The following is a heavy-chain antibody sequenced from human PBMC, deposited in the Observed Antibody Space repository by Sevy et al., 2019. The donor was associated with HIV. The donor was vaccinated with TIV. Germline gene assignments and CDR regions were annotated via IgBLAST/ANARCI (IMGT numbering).Heavy chain of an antibody. CDR2: ISYDGSNK. D-gene: IGHD3-10*01. Sequence: GGSLRLSCAASGFSFSSYGMHWVRQAPGKGLEWVAVISYDGSNKYYADSVKGRFTISRDNSKNTLYLQMNSLRAEDTAEYYCAKDGGGSGYYYYGMDVWGQWTTVTVSS. CDR1: GFSFSSYG. J-gene: IGHJ6*02. CDR3: AKDGGGSGYYYYGMDV. V-gene: IGHV3-30*18.